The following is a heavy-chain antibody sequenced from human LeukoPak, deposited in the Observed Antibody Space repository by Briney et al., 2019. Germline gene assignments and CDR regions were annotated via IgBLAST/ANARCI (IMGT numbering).Heavy chain of an antibody. Sequence: GGSLRLSCAASGFTVSSNYMSWVRQAPGKGLEWVSVIYSGGSTYYADSVKGRFTISRDNSKNTLYLQMNSLRAEDTAVYYCAKGRAGTGGGTFDYWGQGTQVTVSS. D-gene: IGHD6-13*01. J-gene: IGHJ4*02. CDR3: AKGRAGTGGGTFDY. V-gene: IGHV3-66*01. CDR2: IYSGGST. CDR1: GFTVSSNY.